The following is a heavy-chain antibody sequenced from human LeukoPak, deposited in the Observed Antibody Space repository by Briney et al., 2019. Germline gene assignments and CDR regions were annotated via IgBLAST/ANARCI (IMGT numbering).Heavy chain of an antibody. V-gene: IGHV3-48*01. CDR3: VRDYNWAFDY. Sequence: PGGSLRLSCAASGFMFSSSSLNWVRQAPGRGLEWVSYITGSGSTISYANSVKGRFTISRNNAKSSLYLRMHSLGAEDTAVYYCVRDYNWAFDYWGQGTLVTVSS. D-gene: IGHD1-1*01. CDR2: ITGSGSTI. CDR1: GFMFSSSS. J-gene: IGHJ4*02.